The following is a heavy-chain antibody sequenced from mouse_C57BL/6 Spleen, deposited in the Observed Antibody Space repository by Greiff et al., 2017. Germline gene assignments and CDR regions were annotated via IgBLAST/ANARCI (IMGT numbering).Heavy chain of an antibody. CDR2: IRSKSSNYAT. J-gene: IGHJ1*03. CDR3: VIFGDYDGYFDV. Sequence: GGGLVQPKGSLKLSCAASGFTFNTYAMHWVRQAPGKGLEWVARIRSKSSNYATYYADSVKDRFTISRDDSQSMLYLQMNNLKTEDTAMYYCVIFGDYDGYFDVWGTGTTVTVSS. D-gene: IGHD2-4*01. V-gene: IGHV10-3*01. CDR1: GFTFNTYA.